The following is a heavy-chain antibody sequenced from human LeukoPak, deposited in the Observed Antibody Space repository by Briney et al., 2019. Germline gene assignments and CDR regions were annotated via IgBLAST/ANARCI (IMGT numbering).Heavy chain of an antibody. J-gene: IGHJ4*02. CDR1: AFTFNNFA. V-gene: IGHV3-23*01. D-gene: IGHD5-12*01. CDR3: AKVGVDIVATLRYYFDY. Sequence: PGGSLRLSCAASAFTFNNFAMSWVRQAPGKGLEWVSAISGSGGSTYYADSVKGRFTISRDNSKNTLYLQMNSLRAEDTAVYYCAKVGVDIVATLRYYFDYWGQGTLVTVSS. CDR2: ISGSGGST.